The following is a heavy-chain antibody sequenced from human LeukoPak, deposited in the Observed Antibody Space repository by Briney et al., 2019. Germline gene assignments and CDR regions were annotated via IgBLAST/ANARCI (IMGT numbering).Heavy chain of an antibody. CDR2: INHSGST. Sequence: PSETLSLTCTVSGYSISSGYYWSWIRQPPGKGLEWIGEINHSGSTNYNPSLKSRATISVDTSKTQFSLKLSSVTAADTAVYYCASEEAAAAGSLPTDYWGQGTLVTVSS. D-gene: IGHD6-13*01. CDR3: ASEEAAAAGSLPTDY. CDR1: GYSISSGYY. V-gene: IGHV4-38-2*02. J-gene: IGHJ4*02.